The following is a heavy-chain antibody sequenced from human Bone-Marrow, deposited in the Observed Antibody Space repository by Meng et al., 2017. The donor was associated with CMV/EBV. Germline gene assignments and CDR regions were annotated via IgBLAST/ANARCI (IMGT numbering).Heavy chain of an antibody. V-gene: IGHV3-11*01. J-gene: IGHJ4*02. CDR1: GFRFSDYY. CDR3: ARGVETARD. Sequence: GESLKISCAASGFRFSDYYVSWIRQAPGKGLEWVSYISSSGSNTHYADSVKGRFPISRDNSKNSLYLQMNSLRAEDTAVYYCARGVETARDWGQGTLVTVSS. D-gene: IGHD5-24*01. CDR2: ISSSGSNT.